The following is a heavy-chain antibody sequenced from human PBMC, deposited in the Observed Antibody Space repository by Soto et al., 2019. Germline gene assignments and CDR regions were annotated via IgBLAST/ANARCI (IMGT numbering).Heavy chain of an antibody. Sequence: ASLKVSCKASGYTLTELSMHWVRQAPGKGLEWMGGFDPEDGETIYAQKFQGRVTMTEDTSTDTAYMELSSLRAEGTAVCYCGVAAPNWFDTWDQGTLVTVSS. CDR3: GVAAPNWFDT. CDR1: GYTLTELS. V-gene: IGHV1-24*01. J-gene: IGHJ5*02. CDR2: FDPEDGET. D-gene: IGHD6-6*01.